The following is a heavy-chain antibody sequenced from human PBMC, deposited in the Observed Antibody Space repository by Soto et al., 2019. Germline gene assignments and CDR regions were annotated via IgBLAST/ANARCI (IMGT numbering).Heavy chain of an antibody. CDR2: ISPKSGGT. Sequence: GAAVKVSCKAYGYTFTNYYMHWLRPAPGQGFEWMGRISPKSGGTNYAQKFQGRVSMTWDTSLKTAYMELSSLISEDTAVYYCARPPGYISDWHYFDLWGQGTLVTVSS. D-gene: IGHD2-21*02. CDR1: GYTFTNYY. CDR3: ARPPGYISDWHYFDL. J-gene: IGHJ4*02. V-gene: IGHV1-2*02.